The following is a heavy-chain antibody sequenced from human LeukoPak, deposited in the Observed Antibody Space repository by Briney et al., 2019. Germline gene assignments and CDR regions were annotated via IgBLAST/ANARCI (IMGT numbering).Heavy chain of an antibody. CDR1: GGSVSSGSYY. CDR2: IYYSGST. J-gene: IGHJ5*02. V-gene: IGHV4-30-4*08. D-gene: IGHD3-3*01. Sequence: SETLSLTCTVSGGSVSSGSYYWSWIRQPPGKGLEWIGYIYYSGSTYYNPSLKSRVTISVDTSKNQFSLKLSSVTAADTAVYYCARDAYYDFWSGYPRWFDPWGQGTLVTVSS. CDR3: ARDAYYDFWSGYPRWFDP.